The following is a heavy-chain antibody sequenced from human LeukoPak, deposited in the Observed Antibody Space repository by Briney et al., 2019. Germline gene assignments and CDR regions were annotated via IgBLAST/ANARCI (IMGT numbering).Heavy chain of an antibody. CDR2: IYYSGST. CDR3: ASAVWGSGYVYFDY. CDR1: GGSFSGYY. D-gene: IGHD3-22*01. V-gene: IGHV4-34*01. Sequence: PSETLSLTCAVYGGSFSGYYWSWIRQPPGKGLEWIGSIYYSGSTYYNPSLKSRVTISVDTSKNQFSLKLTSVTASDTAVYYCASAVWGSGYVYFDYWGQGILVTVSS. J-gene: IGHJ4*02.